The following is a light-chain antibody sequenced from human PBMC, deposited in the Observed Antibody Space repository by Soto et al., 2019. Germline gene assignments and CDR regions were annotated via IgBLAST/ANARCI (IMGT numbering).Light chain of an antibody. J-gene: IGKJ2*01. CDR3: QQYNNWPPYT. Sequence: EVVMTQSPGTLSVSPGERATLSCRASQSVNSNLAWYQQKPGQAPRLLIYGASTKATGIPARFSGSGSGTEFNLPISSLQSEDFAVYYCQQYNNWPPYTFGQGTKLEIK. CDR2: GAS. CDR1: QSVNSN. V-gene: IGKV3-15*01.